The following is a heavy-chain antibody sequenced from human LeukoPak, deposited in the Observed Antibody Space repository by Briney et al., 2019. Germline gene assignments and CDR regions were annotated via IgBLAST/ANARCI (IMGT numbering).Heavy chain of an antibody. J-gene: IGHJ5*02. CDR3: ARDIVVVPAAIPYNWFDP. V-gene: IGHV1-2*02. CDR2: INPNIGGT. D-gene: IGHD2-2*02. CDR1: GYTFTVYY. Sequence: AASVKVSCKASGYTFTVYYMHWVRQAPGQGLEWMGWINPNIGGTNYAQKFQGRVTMTRDTSISTAYMELSRLRSDDTAVYYCARDIVVVPAAIPYNWFDPWGQGTLVTVSS.